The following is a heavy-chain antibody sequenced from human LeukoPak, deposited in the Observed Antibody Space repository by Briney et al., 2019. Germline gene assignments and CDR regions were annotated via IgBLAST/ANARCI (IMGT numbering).Heavy chain of an antibody. D-gene: IGHD2-15*01. CDR1: GYTFTGYY. CDR3: ARERTLTSCYDY. Sequence: ASVKVSRKASGYTFTGYYMHWVRQAPGQGLEWMGWINPNSGGTNYAQKFQGRVTMTRDTSISTAYMELSRLRSDDTAVYYCARERTLTSCYDYWGQGTLVTVSS. V-gene: IGHV1-2*02. CDR2: INPNSGGT. J-gene: IGHJ4*02.